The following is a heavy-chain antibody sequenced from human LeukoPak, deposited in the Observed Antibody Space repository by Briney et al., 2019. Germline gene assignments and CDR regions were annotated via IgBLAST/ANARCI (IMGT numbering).Heavy chain of an antibody. CDR1: GYTFTGYY. V-gene: IGHV1-2*04. D-gene: IGHD2-2*01. Sequence: ASVKVSCKASGYTFTGYYIHWVRQAPGQGLEWMGWINPNSGGTNYAQKFQGWVTMTRDTSISTAYMELSRLRSDDTAVHYCATGCSTTSCYLAFDIWGQGTMVTVSS. CDR2: INPNSGGT. J-gene: IGHJ3*02. CDR3: ATGCSTTSCYLAFDI.